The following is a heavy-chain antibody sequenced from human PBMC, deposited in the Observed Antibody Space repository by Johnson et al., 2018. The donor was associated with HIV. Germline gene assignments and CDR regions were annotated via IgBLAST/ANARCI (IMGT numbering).Heavy chain of an antibody. V-gene: IGHV3-64*01. CDR1: GFSFSSYP. D-gene: IGHD3-3*01. Sequence: VQLVESGGGLVQPGGSLRLSCVASGFSFSSYPMHWVRQAPGRGLEYAARVTNNGDSTYYVNAVEGRFTISRDNSKNTLYLQMDSLRAEDTGVYYCASDYNFWSGRPDAFDVWGQGTTVTVSS. CDR3: ASDYNFWSGRPDAFDV. J-gene: IGHJ3*01. CDR2: VTNNGDST.